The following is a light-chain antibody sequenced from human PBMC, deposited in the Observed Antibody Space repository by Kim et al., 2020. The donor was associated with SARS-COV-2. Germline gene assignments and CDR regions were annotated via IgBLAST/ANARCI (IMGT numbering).Light chain of an antibody. CDR1: QDITTR. V-gene: IGKV1-33*01. CDR3: QQYEILPPFT. CDR2: DAF. Sequence: DIQMTQSPPSLSASVGDRVTISCQASQDITTRLNWYQQKPGKAPKLLIYDAFNVEVGVPARFSGRGSGRDFTLTISSLQPEDIATYYCQQYEILPPFTFGGGTKLEI. J-gene: IGKJ4*01.